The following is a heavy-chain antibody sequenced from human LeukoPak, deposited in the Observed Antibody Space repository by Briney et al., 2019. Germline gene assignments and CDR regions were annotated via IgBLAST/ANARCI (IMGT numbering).Heavy chain of an antibody. D-gene: IGHD2-15*01. CDR3: TTIGGYDSYYGMDV. CDR2: IKSKTDGGTT. Sequence: GGSRGLSFAASGFTFSNAWISWVGQPPGKGLEWVGGIKSKTDGGTTDYAAPVKGRFTISRDDSKNTLYLQMNSLKTEDTAVYYCTTIGGYDSYYGMDVWGQGTTVTVSS. V-gene: IGHV3-15*01. CDR1: GFTFSNAW. J-gene: IGHJ6*02.